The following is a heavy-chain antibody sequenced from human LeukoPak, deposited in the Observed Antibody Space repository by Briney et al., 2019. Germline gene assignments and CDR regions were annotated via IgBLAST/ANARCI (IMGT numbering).Heavy chain of an antibody. CDR1: GGSFSGYY. CDR2: INYSGTT. J-gene: IGHJ4*02. CDR3: ARHAREHYGTSWYDY. D-gene: IGHD6-13*01. V-gene: IGHV4-59*08. Sequence: TETLSLTCAVYGGSFSGYYWSWTRQPPGKGLEWIGYINYSGTTHYNPSLKSRVTISVDTSKNQFSLNLNSVTATDTAVFYCARHAREHYGTSWYDYWGQGALVTVSS.